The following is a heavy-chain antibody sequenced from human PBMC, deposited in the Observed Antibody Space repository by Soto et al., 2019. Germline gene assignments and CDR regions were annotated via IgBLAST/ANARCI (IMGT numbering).Heavy chain of an antibody. CDR3: ARSYGSGSYYDPSKY. V-gene: IGHV4-39*01. CDR1: GDSISGSTYY. CDR2: IYYSGST. Sequence: SETLSLTCTVSGDSISGSTYYWGWIRQPPGKGLEWIGSIYYSGSTHYNPSLKSRVIISVDTSKNQFSLKLNSVTAADTAVYYCARSYGSGSYYDPSKYWGQGTLVTVSS. D-gene: IGHD3-10*01. J-gene: IGHJ4*02.